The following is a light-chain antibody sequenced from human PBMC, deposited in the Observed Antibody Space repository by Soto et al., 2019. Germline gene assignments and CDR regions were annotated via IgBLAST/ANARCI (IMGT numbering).Light chain of an antibody. CDR1: QTISNW. Sequence: DIQMTQSPSTLSASVGDRVTITCRASQTISNWLAWYQQKPGKAPKLLLYDASRLEGGVPSRFSGSGSGTEFTLTLSSLQPDDFATYYCQQHYSYWTFGQGTKVDIK. V-gene: IGKV1-5*01. CDR2: DAS. CDR3: QQHYSYWT. J-gene: IGKJ1*01.